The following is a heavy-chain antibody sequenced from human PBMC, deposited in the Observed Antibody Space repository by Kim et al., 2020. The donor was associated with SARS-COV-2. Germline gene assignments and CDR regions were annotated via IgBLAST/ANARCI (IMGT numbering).Heavy chain of an antibody. CDR1: GGSVSRYY. V-gene: IGHV4-4*07. Sequence: SETLSLTCTVSGGSVSRYYWNWIRQSAGEGLEWIGRIYSSGSTNYNPSLKSRVTMSLDTSKRQFSLKLTSVTAADTAVYYCARDGVNLPFDQWGQGTLVT. CDR3: ARDGVNLPFDQ. J-gene: IGHJ4*02. CDR2: IYSSGST. D-gene: IGHD1-20*01.